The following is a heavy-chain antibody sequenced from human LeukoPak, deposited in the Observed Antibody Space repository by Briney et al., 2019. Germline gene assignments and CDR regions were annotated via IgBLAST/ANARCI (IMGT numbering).Heavy chain of an antibody. V-gene: IGHV4-59*01. Sequence: SETLSLTCTVSGASISSYYWSWIRQSPGKGLEWIGCIYYTGSTNYNPSLKSRVTISVDTSKNQFSLKLSSVTAADTAVYYCATRLFNGWFAPWGQGTLVTVSS. D-gene: IGHD4/OR15-4a*01. CDR3: ATRLFNGWFAP. CDR1: GASISSYY. CDR2: IYYTGST. J-gene: IGHJ5*02.